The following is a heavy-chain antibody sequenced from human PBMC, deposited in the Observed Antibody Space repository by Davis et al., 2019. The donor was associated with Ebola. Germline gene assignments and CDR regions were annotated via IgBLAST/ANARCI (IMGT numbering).Heavy chain of an antibody. V-gene: IGHV3-21*01. Sequence: PGGSLRLSCAASGFTFSSYSMNWVRQAPGKGLEWVSSISSSSSYIYYADSVKGRFTISRDNSKNTLYLQMNSLRAEDTAVYYCARDIAAAGTYYYYMDVWGKGTTVTVSS. CDR1: GFTFSSYS. D-gene: IGHD6-13*01. J-gene: IGHJ6*03. CDR2: ISSSSSYI. CDR3: ARDIAAAGTYYYYMDV.